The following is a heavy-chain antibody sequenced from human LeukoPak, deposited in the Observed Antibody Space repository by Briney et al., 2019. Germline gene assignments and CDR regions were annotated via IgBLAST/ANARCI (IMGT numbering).Heavy chain of an antibody. CDR1: GFTFEDYA. Sequence: GGSLRLSCAASGFTFEDYAMHWVRQAPGKGLEWVSGINWNSVSTGYADSVKGRFTISRDNVMNSLYLQMNSLRAEDTAVYYCARELYTRDGYNSYMDVWGRGTTVTVSS. D-gene: IGHD5-24*01. CDR3: ARELYTRDGYNSYMDV. CDR2: INWNSVST. V-gene: IGHV3-9*01. J-gene: IGHJ6*03.